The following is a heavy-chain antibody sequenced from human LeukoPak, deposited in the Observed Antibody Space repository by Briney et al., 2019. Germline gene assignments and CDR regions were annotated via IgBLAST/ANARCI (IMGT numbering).Heavy chain of an antibody. J-gene: IGHJ4*02. Sequence: ASVKVSCKASGYTFTSYYMHWVRQAPAQGLEWMGIINPSGGSTSYAQQFQGRVTMTRDTSTSTVYMELSSLRSEDTAVYCCARVGGLYCGGDCYRFDYWGQGTLVTVSS. D-gene: IGHD2-21*01. CDR3: ARVGGLYCGGDCYRFDY. CDR1: GYTFTSYY. V-gene: IGHV1-46*01. CDR2: INPSGGST.